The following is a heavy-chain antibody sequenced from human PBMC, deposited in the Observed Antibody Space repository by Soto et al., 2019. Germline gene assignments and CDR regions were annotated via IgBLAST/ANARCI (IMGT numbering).Heavy chain of an antibody. Sequence: QLQLQESGSGLVKPSQTLSLTCAVSGGSISSGGYSWSWIRQPPGKGLEWIGYIYHSGSTYYNPSLKRRVTISVDRSKNQFSLKLSAVTAAETAVYYCASRRDGYDYYGYWGQGTGVTVSS. D-gene: IGHD5-12*01. CDR3: ASRRDGYDYYGY. CDR2: IYHSGST. J-gene: IGHJ4*02. V-gene: IGHV4-30-2*01. CDR1: GGSISSGGYS.